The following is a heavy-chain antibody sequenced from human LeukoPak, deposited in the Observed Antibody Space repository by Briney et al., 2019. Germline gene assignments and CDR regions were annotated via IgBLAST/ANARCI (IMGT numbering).Heavy chain of an antibody. CDR2: INPNSGGT. J-gene: IGHJ6*03. V-gene: IGHV1-2*02. Sequence: GASVKVSCKASGYTFTSYGISWVRQAPGQGLEWMGWINPNSGGTNYAQKFEGRVTMTRDTSIRTVYMEMRRLKLDDTAVYYCARDPGATTPYMDVWGKGTTVTISS. CDR1: GYTFTSYG. D-gene: IGHD2-15*01. CDR3: ARDPGATTPYMDV.